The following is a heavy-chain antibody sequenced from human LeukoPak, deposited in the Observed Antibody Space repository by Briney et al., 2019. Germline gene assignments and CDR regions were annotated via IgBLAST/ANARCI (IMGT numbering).Heavy chain of an antibody. V-gene: IGHV3-21*04. D-gene: IGHD4-17*01. CDR3: AKLHTTVTTIGFDY. CDR2: ISSSSSYI. Sequence: GGSLRLSCAASGFTFSSYSMNWVRQAPGKGLEWVSSISSSSSYIYYADSVKGRFTISRDNSKNTLYLQMNSLRAEDTAVYYCAKLHTTVTTIGFDYWGQGALVTVSS. CDR1: GFTFSSYS. J-gene: IGHJ4*02.